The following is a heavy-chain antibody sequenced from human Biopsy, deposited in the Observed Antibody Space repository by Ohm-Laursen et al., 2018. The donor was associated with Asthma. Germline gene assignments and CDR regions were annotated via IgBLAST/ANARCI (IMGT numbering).Heavy chain of an antibody. CDR1: GFSFSNFV. D-gene: IGHD1-1*01. V-gene: IGHV3-30*03. Sequence: SLRLSCTATGFSFSNFVIHWVRQAPGKGLEWVGVISKDASTQDYADSVKGRFTMARDNSKNTLDLQMNSLREEDTAVYYCVRDGTDDAFDIWGQGTVVSVSS. CDR2: ISKDASTQ. J-gene: IGHJ3*02. CDR3: VRDGTDDAFDI.